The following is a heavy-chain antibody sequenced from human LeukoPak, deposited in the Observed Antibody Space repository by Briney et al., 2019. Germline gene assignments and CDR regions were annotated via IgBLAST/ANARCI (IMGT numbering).Heavy chain of an antibody. CDR2: INHSGST. Sequence: PSETLSLTCAVYGGSFSGYYWSWVRQPPGKGLEWIGEINHSGSTNYNPSLKSRVTISVDTSKNQFSLKLRSVTAADTAVYYCARAVYSSSWYGSDYWGQGTLVTVSS. CDR3: ARAVYSSSWYGSDY. V-gene: IGHV4-34*01. J-gene: IGHJ4*02. D-gene: IGHD6-13*01. CDR1: GGSFSGYY.